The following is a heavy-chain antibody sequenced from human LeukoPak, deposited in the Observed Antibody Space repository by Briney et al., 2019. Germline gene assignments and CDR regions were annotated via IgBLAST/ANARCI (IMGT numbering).Heavy chain of an antibody. V-gene: IGHV3-48*03. Sequence: LAGRSLRLSCAASGFTFTNYEMHWVRQAPGKGLEWVSYISSSGDTKYYADSVRGRFTISSDTAKSSLYLQMNSLRDEDTAVYYCVRGQVLRLGYFFDCWGQGILVTVSS. D-gene: IGHD3-16*01. J-gene: IGHJ4*02. CDR3: VRGQVLRLGYFFDC. CDR1: GFTFTNYE. CDR2: ISSSGDTK.